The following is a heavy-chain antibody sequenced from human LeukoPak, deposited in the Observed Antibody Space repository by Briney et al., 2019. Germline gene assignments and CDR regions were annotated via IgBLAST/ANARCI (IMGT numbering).Heavy chain of an antibody. Sequence: GGSLRLSCAASGFTFSSYGMDWVRQAPGKGLEWVAFISYDGSNKYYADSVKGRFTISRDNSKNTLYLQMNSLRAEDTAVYYCAKPSWRQLPIYYFDYWGQGTLVTVSS. J-gene: IGHJ4*02. CDR2: ISYDGSNK. CDR1: GFTFSSYG. V-gene: IGHV3-30*18. D-gene: IGHD2-2*01. CDR3: AKPSWRQLPIYYFDY.